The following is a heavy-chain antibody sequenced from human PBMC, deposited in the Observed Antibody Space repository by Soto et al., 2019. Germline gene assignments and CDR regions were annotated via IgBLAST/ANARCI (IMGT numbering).Heavy chain of an antibody. Sequence: PGGSLRLSCAASGFTFSSYGMHWVRQAPGKGLEWVAVISYDGSNKYYADSVKGRFTISRDNSKNTLYLQMNSLRAEDTAVYYCARAHRDRSIAARPSDYYGMDVWGQGTTVTVSS. CDR1: GFTFSSYG. CDR2: ISYDGSNK. D-gene: IGHD6-6*01. J-gene: IGHJ6*02. V-gene: IGHV3-30*03. CDR3: ARAHRDRSIAARPSDYYGMDV.